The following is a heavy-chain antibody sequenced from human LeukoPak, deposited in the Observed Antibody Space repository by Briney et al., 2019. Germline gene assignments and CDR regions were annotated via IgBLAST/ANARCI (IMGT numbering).Heavy chain of an antibody. CDR1: GFTFDDYA. V-gene: IGHV3-43*02. Sequence: GGSLRLSCAASGFTFDDYAMHWVRQAPGKGLEWVSLISGDGGSTYYADSVKGRFTISRDNSKNTLYLQMNSLRAEDTAVYYCAKVRSSGSYRGVFDYWGQGTLVTVSS. D-gene: IGHD1-26*01. CDR2: ISGDGGST. J-gene: IGHJ4*02. CDR3: AKVRSSGSYRGVFDY.